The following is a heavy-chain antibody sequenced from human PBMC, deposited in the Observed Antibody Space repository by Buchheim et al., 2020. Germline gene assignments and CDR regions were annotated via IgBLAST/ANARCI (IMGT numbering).Heavy chain of an antibody. D-gene: IGHD4-23*01. Sequence: EVQLWESGGGLAQPGGSLRLSCTASGFTFRKYAMSWVRQAPGKGLEWVSAISVGGGSTYYADSVKGRFTISIDNSQNTLFLPMSSLRVDDTAVYYCAKAVEYGGNSYYYYGMDVWGQGTT. J-gene: IGHJ6*02. CDR2: ISVGGGST. CDR3: AKAVEYGGNSYYYYGMDV. CDR1: GFTFRKYA. V-gene: IGHV3-23*01.